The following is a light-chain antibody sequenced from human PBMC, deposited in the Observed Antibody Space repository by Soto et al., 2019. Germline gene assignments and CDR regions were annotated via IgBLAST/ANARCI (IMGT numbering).Light chain of an antibody. CDR2: STN. J-gene: IGLJ2*01. CDR3: LLYYGGAQPVL. Sequence: QTVVTQEPSLTVSPGGTVTLTCASSTGAVTSGHYPNWFQQKPGQAPRALIYSTNKKHSWTPARVSGSLLGGKAALTLSGVQPEDEAEYYCLLYYGGAQPVLFGGGTKLTVL. CDR1: TGAVTSGHY. V-gene: IGLV7-43*01.